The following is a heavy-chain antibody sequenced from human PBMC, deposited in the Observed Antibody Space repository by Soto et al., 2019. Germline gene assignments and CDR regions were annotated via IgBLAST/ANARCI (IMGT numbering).Heavy chain of an antibody. Sequence: SVKVSCKDSGYTYTSNGSSWVRQAPGQGLEWMGWISAYNGNTNYAQKLQGRVTMTTDTSTSTAYMELRSLRSDDTAVYYCARVVGGYSYGVFDYWGQGTLVTVSS. CDR3: ARVVGGYSYGVFDY. CDR1: GYTYTSNG. D-gene: IGHD5-18*01. V-gene: IGHV1-18*01. CDR2: ISAYNGNT. J-gene: IGHJ4*02.